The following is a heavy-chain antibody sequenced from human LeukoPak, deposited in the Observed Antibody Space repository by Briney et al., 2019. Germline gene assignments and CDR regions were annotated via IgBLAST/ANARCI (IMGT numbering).Heavy chain of an antibody. Sequence: GGSLRLSCAASGFTLSTYWMSWVRQAPGKGLEWVANIKEDGSEKYYVDSVKGRFTTSRDNAKNSLYLQMNSLRVEDTAVYHCARARLAVSGNYFENWGQGTLVTVSS. CDR1: GFTLSTYW. V-gene: IGHV3-7*04. D-gene: IGHD6-19*01. CDR2: IKEDGSEK. CDR3: ARARLAVSGNYFEN. J-gene: IGHJ4*02.